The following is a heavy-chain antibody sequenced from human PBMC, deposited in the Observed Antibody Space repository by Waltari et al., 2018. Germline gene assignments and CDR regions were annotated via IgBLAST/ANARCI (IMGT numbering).Heavy chain of an antibody. D-gene: IGHD6-19*01. CDR3: ARDAPLYTTGWGYDY. Sequence: EVQLVESGGGLVQPGGSLRLSCEASGLSISESWMSWVRQAPGKGPEWVADIKEDGSKIYYVGSVRGRFTSSRDNAKNSLYLQMNSLRVEDTAVYYCARDAPLYTTGWGYDYWGQGILVTVSS. V-gene: IGHV3-7*01. J-gene: IGHJ4*02. CDR2: IKEDGSKI. CDR1: GLSISESW.